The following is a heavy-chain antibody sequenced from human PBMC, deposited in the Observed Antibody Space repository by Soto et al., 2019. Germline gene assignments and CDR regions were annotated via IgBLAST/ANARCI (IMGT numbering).Heavy chain of an antibody. Sequence: SETLSLTCTVSGGSISSGGYYWSWIRQHPGKGLEWIGYIYYSGSTYYNPSLKSRVTISVDTSKNQFSLKLSSVTAAGTAVYYCARKDSSGYLDWFDPWGQGTLVTVSS. V-gene: IGHV4-31*03. CDR2: IYYSGST. D-gene: IGHD3-22*01. CDR3: ARKDSSGYLDWFDP. CDR1: GGSISSGGYY. J-gene: IGHJ5*02.